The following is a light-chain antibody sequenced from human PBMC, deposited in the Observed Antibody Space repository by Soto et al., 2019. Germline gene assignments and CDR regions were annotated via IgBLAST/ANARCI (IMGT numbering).Light chain of an antibody. CDR1: SGHGRDA. J-gene: IGLJ1*01. V-gene: IGLV4-69*01. Sequence: QSVLTQSSSASASLGASVKLTCTLSSGHGRDAIAWHQQQADKGPRFLMKINSDGSHTKGDGIPDRFSGSSSGAERYLTISSLQSEDEADYYCHAWGTGIEVFGTGTK. CDR3: HAWGTGIEV. CDR2: INSDGSH.